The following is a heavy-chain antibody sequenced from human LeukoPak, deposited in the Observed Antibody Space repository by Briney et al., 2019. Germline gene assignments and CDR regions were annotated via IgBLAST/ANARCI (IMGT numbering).Heavy chain of an antibody. Sequence: ASVKVSCKASGCTFTVYSIHWMRQAPGQGLEWVGRIDPNSGVTNYAQKLQGRVTMTTDTSVSTAYMELSRLTSDDTAVYYCAVSVQAPAIPAFDYWGQGTPVTVSS. CDR2: IDPNSGVT. J-gene: IGHJ4*02. CDR1: GCTFTVYS. CDR3: AVSVQAPAIPAFDY. V-gene: IGHV1-2*02.